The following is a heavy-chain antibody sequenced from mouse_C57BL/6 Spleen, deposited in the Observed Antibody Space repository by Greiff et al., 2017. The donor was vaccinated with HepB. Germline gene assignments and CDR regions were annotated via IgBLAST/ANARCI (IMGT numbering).Heavy chain of an antibody. V-gene: IGHV1-19*01. CDR2: INPYNGGT. CDR1: GYTFTDYY. Sequence: EVQLQQSGPVLVKPGASVKMSCKASGYTFTDYYMNWVKQSHGKSLEWIGVINPYNGGTSYNQKFKGKATLTVDKSSSTAYMELNSLTSEDSAVYYCAVYYGSRGYAMDYWGQGTSVTVSS. CDR3: AVYYGSRGYAMDY. J-gene: IGHJ4*01. D-gene: IGHD1-1*01.